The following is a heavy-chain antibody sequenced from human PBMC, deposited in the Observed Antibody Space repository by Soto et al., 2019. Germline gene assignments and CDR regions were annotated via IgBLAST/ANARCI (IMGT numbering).Heavy chain of an antibody. CDR2: INHSGST. Sequence: PSATLSLTCAVYGGSFSGYYWSWIRQPPGKGLEWIGEINHSGSTNYNPSLKSRVTISVDTSKNQFSLKLSSVTAADTAVYYCARGRRSNWFDPWGQGTLVTVSS. V-gene: IGHV4-34*01. J-gene: IGHJ5*02. CDR3: ARGRRSNWFDP. CDR1: GGSFSGYY. D-gene: IGHD3-16*01.